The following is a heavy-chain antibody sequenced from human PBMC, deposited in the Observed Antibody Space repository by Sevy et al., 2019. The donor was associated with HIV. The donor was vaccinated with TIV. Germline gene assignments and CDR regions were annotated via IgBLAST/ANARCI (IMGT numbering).Heavy chain of an antibody. D-gene: IGHD6-13*01. Sequence: GGSLRLSCAASGFTFSSYAMSWVRQAPGKGLEWVSAISGSGGSTYYADSVKGRFTISRDNSKNTLYLQMNSLRAEDTAVYYCAKGWGIAAAGSGDAFDIWVQGTMVTVSS. J-gene: IGHJ3*02. CDR1: GFTFSSYA. CDR2: ISGSGGST. V-gene: IGHV3-23*01. CDR3: AKGWGIAAAGSGDAFDI.